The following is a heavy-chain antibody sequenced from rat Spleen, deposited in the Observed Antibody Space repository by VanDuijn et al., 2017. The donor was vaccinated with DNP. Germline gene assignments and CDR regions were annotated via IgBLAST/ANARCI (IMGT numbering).Heavy chain of an antibody. V-gene: IGHV5-22*01. CDR3: ARPDYYDGSYPHY. J-gene: IGHJ2*01. CDR1: GFTFSDYY. D-gene: IGHD1-12*02. Sequence: EVQLVESGGGLVQPGRSLKLSCAASGFTFSDYYMAWVRQAPTRGLEWVAYISYDGDSTDYGDSVKGRFTISRDNAKSTLYLQMNSLRSEDMATYYCARPDYYDGSYPHYWGQGVMVTVSS. CDR2: ISYDGDST.